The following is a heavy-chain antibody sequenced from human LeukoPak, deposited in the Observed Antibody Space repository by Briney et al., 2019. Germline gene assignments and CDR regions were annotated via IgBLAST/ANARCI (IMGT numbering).Heavy chain of an antibody. V-gene: IGHV4-59*01. CDR2: IYYSGST. D-gene: IGHD3-22*01. CDR3: ARAYYDSSGYYSRGYYYGMDV. CDR1: GGSISSYY. J-gene: IGHJ6*02. Sequence: PSETLSLTSTVSGGSISSYYWSWIRQPPGKGLEWIGYIYYSGSTNYNPSLKSRVTISVDTSKNQFSLKLSSVTAADTAVYYCARAYYDSSGYYSRGYYYGMDVWGQGTTVTVSS.